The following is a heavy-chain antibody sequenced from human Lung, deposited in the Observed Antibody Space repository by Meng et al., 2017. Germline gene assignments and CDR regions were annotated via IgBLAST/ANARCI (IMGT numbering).Heavy chain of an antibody. J-gene: IGHJ4*02. Sequence: QGSLQRVGAGLLKPSETLSPTGVVSGGSFSDYYWSWIRQPPGKGLEWIGEINHSGSTNYNPSLESRATISVDTSQNNLSLKLSSVTAADSAVYYCARGPTTMAHDFDYWGQGTLVTVSS. CDR2: INHSGST. CDR1: GGSFSDYY. D-gene: IGHD4-11*01. CDR3: ARGPTTMAHDFDY. V-gene: IGHV4-34*01.